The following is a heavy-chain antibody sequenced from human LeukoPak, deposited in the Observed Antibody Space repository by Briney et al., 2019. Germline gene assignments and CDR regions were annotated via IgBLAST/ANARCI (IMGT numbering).Heavy chain of an antibody. CDR2: ISSSGSTI. Sequence: GGSLRLSCAASGFTFSDYYMSWIRQAPGKGLEGVSYISSSGSTIYYADSVKGRFTISRDNAKNSLYLQMNSLRAEDTAVYYCASAHYGSGSYYFDYWGQGTLVTVSS. CDR1: GFTFSDYY. V-gene: IGHV3-11*01. J-gene: IGHJ4*02. CDR3: ASAHYGSGSYYFDY. D-gene: IGHD3-10*01.